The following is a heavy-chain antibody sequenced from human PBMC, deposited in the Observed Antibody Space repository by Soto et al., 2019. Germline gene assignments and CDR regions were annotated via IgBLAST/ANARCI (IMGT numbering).Heavy chain of an antibody. J-gene: IGHJ6*02. CDR3: ARLLRYFDWSSYYGMDV. V-gene: IGHV1-69*02. D-gene: IGHD3-9*01. CDR1: GGTFSSYT. Sequence: SVKVSCKASGGTFSSYTISWVRQAPGQGLEWMGRIIPILGIANYAQKFQGRVTITADKSTSTAYMELSSLRSEDTAVYYCARLLRYFDWSSYYGMDVWGQGTTVTVSS. CDR2: IIPILGIA.